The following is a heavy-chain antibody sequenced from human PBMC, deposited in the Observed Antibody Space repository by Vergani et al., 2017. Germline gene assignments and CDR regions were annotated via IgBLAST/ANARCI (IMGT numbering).Heavy chain of an antibody. Sequence: QVQLQESGPGLVKPSETLSLTCTVSGGSISSYYWSWIRQPAGKGLGWIGRIYTSGSTNYNPSLKSRVTMSVDTSKNQFSLKLSSVTAADTAVYYCARDLPLRYFDWSREIRYFDYWGQGTLVTVSS. CDR3: ARDLPLRYFDWSREIRYFDY. J-gene: IGHJ4*02. D-gene: IGHD3-9*01. V-gene: IGHV4-4*07. CDR2: IYTSGST. CDR1: GGSISSYY.